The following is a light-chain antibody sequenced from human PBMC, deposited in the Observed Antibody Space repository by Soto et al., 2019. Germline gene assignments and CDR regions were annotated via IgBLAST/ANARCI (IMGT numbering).Light chain of an antibody. CDR3: CSYARSNTFV. CDR1: SSDVGSYNL. V-gene: IGLV2-23*01. Sequence: QSVLTQPASVSGSPGQSITISCTGTSSDVGSYNLVSWYQQHPGKAPKLMIYEGSKRPSGVSNRFSGSKSGNTASPTISGLQAEDEADYYCCSYARSNTFVFGTGTKVTVL. CDR2: EGS. J-gene: IGLJ1*01.